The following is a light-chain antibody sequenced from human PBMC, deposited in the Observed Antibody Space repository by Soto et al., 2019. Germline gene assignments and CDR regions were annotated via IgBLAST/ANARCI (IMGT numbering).Light chain of an antibody. V-gene: IGKV3-20*01. Sequence: EIVLTQSPGTLSLSPGERATLSCRASESISNSYLAWYQQKPGQAPRVLIYVASTRATGITARFSGSGSGTDFTLSISRVEPEDFAVYYCQQYGTSPWTFGQGTKVEIK. CDR1: ESISNSY. CDR2: VAS. J-gene: IGKJ1*01. CDR3: QQYGTSPWT.